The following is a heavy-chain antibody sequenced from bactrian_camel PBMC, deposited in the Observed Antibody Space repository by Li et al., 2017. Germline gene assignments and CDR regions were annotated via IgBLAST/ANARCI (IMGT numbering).Heavy chain of an antibody. V-gene: IGHV3S53*01. D-gene: IGHD7*01. CDR3: AADDPPGIPEATTWWLLQRTWYNY. Sequence: QVQLVESGGGSVQAGGSLRLTCDASAMKYSSDCMAWYRRPQGKEREAVASVDSVGRTTYSESVKGRFTISRDNAKNALYLQMNSLKSEDAGVYYCAADDPPGIPEATTWWLLQRTWYNYWGQGTQVTVS. CDR2: VDSVGRT. CDR1: AMKYSSDC. J-gene: IGHJ4*01.